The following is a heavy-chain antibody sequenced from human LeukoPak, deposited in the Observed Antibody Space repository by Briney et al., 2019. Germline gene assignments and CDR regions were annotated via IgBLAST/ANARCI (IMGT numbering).Heavy chain of an antibody. CDR2: ISGSGGST. CDR1: GLTFSSYA. V-gene: IGHV3-23*01. D-gene: IGHD3-10*01. Sequence: GGSLRLSCAASGLTFSSYAMSWVRQAPGKGLEWVSAISGSGGSTYYADSVKGRFTISRDNSKNTLYLQMNSLTAEDTAIYYRAKDAYYYGSGSPDYWGQGTLVTVSS. CDR3: AKDAYYYGSGSPDY. J-gene: IGHJ4*02.